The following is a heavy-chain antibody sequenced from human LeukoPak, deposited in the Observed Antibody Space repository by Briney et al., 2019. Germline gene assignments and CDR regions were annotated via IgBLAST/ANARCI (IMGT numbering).Heavy chain of an antibody. CDR2: IYYSGST. D-gene: IGHD4-17*01. CDR1: GGSISSGDYY. Sequence: PSETLSLTCTVSGGSISSGDYYWSWIRQPPGTGLEWIGYIYYSGSTYYNPSLKSRVTISVDTSKNQFSLRLSSVTAADTAVYYCARASYDYGDRPFDYWGQGTLVTVSS. CDR3: ARASYDYGDRPFDY. V-gene: IGHV4-30-4*01. J-gene: IGHJ4*02.